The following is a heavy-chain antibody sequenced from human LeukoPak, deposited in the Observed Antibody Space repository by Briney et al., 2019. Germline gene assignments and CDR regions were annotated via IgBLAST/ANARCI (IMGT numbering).Heavy chain of an antibody. Sequence: GGSLRLSCAASGFTVSSNYMSWVRQAPGKGLEWVSVIFGGGSTYYADSVKGRFTISRDNSKNTLYLQMNSLRAEDTAVYYCAREGTYCGGDCYPLGYWGQGTLVTVSS. CDR1: GFTVSSNY. D-gene: IGHD2-21*02. CDR3: AREGTYCGGDCYPLGY. J-gene: IGHJ4*02. CDR2: IFGGGST. V-gene: IGHV3-53*01.